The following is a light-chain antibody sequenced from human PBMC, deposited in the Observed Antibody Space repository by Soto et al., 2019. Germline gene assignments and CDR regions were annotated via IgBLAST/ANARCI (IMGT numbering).Light chain of an antibody. CDR3: KQYGSSGT. CDR1: QSVTSNS. V-gene: IGKV3-20*01. Sequence: ELVLTQSPGTQSSSPGARATLSCRASQSVTSNSLAWYHQKFGQPPRLLIYGASSRATGIPDRFSGSGSGTDFTLTISRLEPEDFAVYYCKQYGSSGTVGKGTKVDIK. CDR2: GAS. J-gene: IGKJ1*01.